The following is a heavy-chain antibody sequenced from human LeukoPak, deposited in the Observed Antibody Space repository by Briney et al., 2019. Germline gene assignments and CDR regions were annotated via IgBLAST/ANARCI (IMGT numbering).Heavy chain of an antibody. Sequence: GGSLRLSCAASGFTFGSYGMSWVRRAPGKGLEWVSFISPSGDRTPNADSVEGRFTISRDNPRDTLYLQMNSLRDEDTAGYYCAIMHGYYDGSGYWVQWGQGTLVTVSS. D-gene: IGHD3-22*01. CDR1: GFTFGSYG. V-gene: IGHV3-23*01. J-gene: IGHJ4*02. CDR3: AIMHGYYDGSGYWVQ. CDR2: ISPSGDRT.